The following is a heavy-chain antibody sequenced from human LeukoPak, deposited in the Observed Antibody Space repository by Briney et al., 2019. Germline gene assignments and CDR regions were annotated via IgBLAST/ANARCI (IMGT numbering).Heavy chain of an antibody. V-gene: IGHV1-46*01. Sequence: ASVKVSCKASGYTFTSYYIHWVRQAPGQGLEWMGMINPSGGTTSYTQKFQGRVTMTRDTSTSTVYLELSSLRSEDTAVYYCARDEGAFTLTTPDYWGQGTLVTVSS. D-gene: IGHD4-11*01. CDR1: GYTFTSYY. CDR2: INPSGGTT. CDR3: ARDEGAFTLTTPDY. J-gene: IGHJ4*02.